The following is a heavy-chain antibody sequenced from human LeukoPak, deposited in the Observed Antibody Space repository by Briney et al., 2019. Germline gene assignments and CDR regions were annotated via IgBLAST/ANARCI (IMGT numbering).Heavy chain of an antibody. D-gene: IGHD3-22*01. CDR1: GGSISSSSYY. J-gene: IGHJ4*02. Sequence: SETLSLTCTVSGGSISSSSYYWGWIRQPPGKGLEWIGSIYYSGSTYYNPSLKSRVTISVDTSKNQFSLKLSSVTAADTAVYYCAGVGYYDSSGSDYWGQGTLVTVSS. CDR2: IYYSGST. V-gene: IGHV4-39*07. CDR3: AGVGYYDSSGSDY.